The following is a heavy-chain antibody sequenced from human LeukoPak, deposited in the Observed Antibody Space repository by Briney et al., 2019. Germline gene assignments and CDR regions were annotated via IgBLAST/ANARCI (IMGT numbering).Heavy chain of an antibody. V-gene: IGHV3-15*01. CDR1: GFTFSMAW. CDR2: IKGKTDRGTT. Sequence: PGGSLRLSCAASGFTFSMAWMSWVRQAPGKGLEWVGRIKGKTDRGTTDHAAPVKGRFTISRDDSKKTLFLQMNSLKTEDTAVYYCTTDEHVPRYCSGDTCYSWADYWGQGTLVTVSS. J-gene: IGHJ4*02. D-gene: IGHD2-15*01. CDR3: TTDEHVPRYCSGDTCYSWADY.